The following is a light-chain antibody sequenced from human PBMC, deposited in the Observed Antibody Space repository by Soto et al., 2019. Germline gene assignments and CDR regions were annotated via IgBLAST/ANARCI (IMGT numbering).Light chain of an antibody. Sequence: NPTTQSPSTLSASVGDRLTIICRASQSISSWLAWYQQKPGKAPKLLIFDASSLESGVPSRFSGSGSGTEFTLTISSLQPDDFATYYCQQYNSYSFGQGTKVDIK. V-gene: IGKV1-5*02. CDR2: DAS. CDR3: QQYNSYS. CDR1: QSISSW. J-gene: IGKJ1*01.